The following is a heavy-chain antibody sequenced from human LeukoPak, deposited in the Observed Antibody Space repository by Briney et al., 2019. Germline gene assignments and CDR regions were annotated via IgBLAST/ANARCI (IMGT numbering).Heavy chain of an antibody. J-gene: IGHJ4*02. CDR2: ISAYNGNT. Sequence: ASVKVSCKASGYTFTSYGISWVRQAPGQELEWMGWISAYNGNTNYAQKPQGRVTMTTDTSTSTAYMELRSLRSDDTAVYYCARFHTSGYYRHFDFWGQGTLVTVSS. V-gene: IGHV1-18*01. CDR3: ARFHTSGYYRHFDF. D-gene: IGHD3-22*01. CDR1: GYTFTSYG.